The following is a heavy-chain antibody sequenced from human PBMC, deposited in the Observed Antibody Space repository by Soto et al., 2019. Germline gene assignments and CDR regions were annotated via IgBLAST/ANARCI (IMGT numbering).Heavy chain of an antibody. D-gene: IGHD5-12*01. V-gene: IGHV3-11*01. J-gene: IGHJ4*02. CDR1: GFTFSDYY. CDR2: ISGSSGTI. CDR3: ARDFYGGYAGSLAF. Sequence: GGSLRLSCTTSGFTFSDYYMSWIRQAPGKGLEWVSYISGSSGTIYYADSVKGRFTISRDNAKNSLHLQMTSLRVDDTAVYYCARDFYGGYAGSLAFWGQGTLVTVSS.